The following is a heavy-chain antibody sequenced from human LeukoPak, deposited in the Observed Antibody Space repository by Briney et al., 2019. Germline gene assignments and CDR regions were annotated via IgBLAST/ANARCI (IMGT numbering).Heavy chain of an antibody. CDR2: IDTNTGNP. J-gene: IGHJ4*02. V-gene: IGHV7-4-1*02. CDR3: ARLHTKGDIVVVPAAIFYY. D-gene: IGHD2-2*01. CDR1: GYTFTSYA. Sequence: ASAKVSCKASGYTFTSYAMNWVRQAPGQGLEWMGWIDTNTGNPTYAQGFTGRFVFSLDTSVSTAYLQISSLKAEDTAVYYCARLHTKGDIVVVPAAIFYYWGQGALVTVSS.